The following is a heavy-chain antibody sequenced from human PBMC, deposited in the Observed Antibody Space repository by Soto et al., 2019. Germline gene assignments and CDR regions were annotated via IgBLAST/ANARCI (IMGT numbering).Heavy chain of an antibody. CDR3: ARRKTTVTTGEWYFDL. D-gene: IGHD4-17*01. CDR1: GGSISSYY. J-gene: IGHJ2*01. CDR2: IYYSGST. V-gene: IGHV4-59*08. Sequence: QVQLQESGPGLVKPSETLSLTCTVSGGSISSYYWSWIRQPPGKGLEWIGSIYYSGSTNYNPSLRSRVTISVDTSKNQFSLKLSSVTAADTAVYYCARRKTTVTTGEWYFDLWGRGTLVTVSS.